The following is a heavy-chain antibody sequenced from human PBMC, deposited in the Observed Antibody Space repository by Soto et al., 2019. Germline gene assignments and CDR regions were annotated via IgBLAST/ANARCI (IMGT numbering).Heavy chain of an antibody. CDR1: GFTFSDHY. CDR2: IRNKVNSYTT. Sequence: PGGSLRLSCAASGFTFSDHYMDWVRQAPGKGLEWVGRIRNKVNSYTTEYAASVKGRFTISRDDSKNSVYLQMNSLKIEDSAVYYCVRPRPDSNAHYYFDCWGQGTLVTVSS. V-gene: IGHV3-72*01. CDR3: VRPRPDSNAHYYFDC. D-gene: IGHD3-22*01. J-gene: IGHJ4*02.